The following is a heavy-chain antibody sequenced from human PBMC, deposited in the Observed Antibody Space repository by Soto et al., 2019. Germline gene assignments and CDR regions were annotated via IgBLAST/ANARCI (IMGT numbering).Heavy chain of an antibody. J-gene: IGHJ3*02. CDR3: ARQTTWFDAFDI. CDR1: GGSISTYY. D-gene: IGHD4-4*01. Sequence: SETLSLTCTVSGGSISTYYWSWIRQPPGKGLEWIGYIYYSGSANYNPSLKSRVTISVDTSKNQFSLKLSSVTAADTAVYYCARQTTWFDAFDIWGQGTRVTVSS. V-gene: IGHV4-59*08. CDR2: IYYSGSA.